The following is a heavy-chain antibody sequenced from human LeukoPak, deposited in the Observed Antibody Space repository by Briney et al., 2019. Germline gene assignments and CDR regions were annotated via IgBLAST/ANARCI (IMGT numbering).Heavy chain of an antibody. J-gene: IGHJ4*02. CDR2: ISSSSSSI. Sequence: NPGGSLRLSCAASGFIFSTYSMNWVRQAPGKGLEWVSYISSSSSSISYADSVKGRFTISRDNAKNSVYLQMKSLRAEDTAVYYCSSYGSGRSSTFYFDNWGQGTLVSVSS. D-gene: IGHD3-10*01. CDR3: SSYGSGRSSTFYFDN. V-gene: IGHV3-21*05. CDR1: GFIFSTYS.